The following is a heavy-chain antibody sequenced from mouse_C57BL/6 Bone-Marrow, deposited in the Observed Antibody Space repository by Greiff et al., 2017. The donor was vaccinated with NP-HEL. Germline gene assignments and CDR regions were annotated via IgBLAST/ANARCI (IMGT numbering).Heavy chain of an antibody. CDR3: ARHPAMDY. J-gene: IGHJ4*01. CDR1: GFTFSDYY. CDR2: ISNGGGST. Sequence: EVMLVESGGGLVQPGGSLKLSCAASGFTFSDYYMYWVRQTPEKRLEWVAYISNGGGSTYYPDSVKGRFTISRDNAKNILYLQMSRLKSEDTAMYYCARHPAMDYWGQGTSVTVSS. V-gene: IGHV5-12*01.